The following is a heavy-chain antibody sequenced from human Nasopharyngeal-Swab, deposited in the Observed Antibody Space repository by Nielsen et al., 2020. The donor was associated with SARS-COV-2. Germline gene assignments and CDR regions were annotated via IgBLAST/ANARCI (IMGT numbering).Heavy chain of an antibody. CDR3: ARGDCSSITCPIDY. CDR2: ISGSGGST. D-gene: IGHD2-2*01. V-gene: IGHV3-23*01. CDR1: GFTFSSYA. Sequence: GESLKISCAASGFTFSSYAMSWVRQAPGKGLEWVSVISGSGGSTYYADSVKGRFTISRDNSKNTLYLQMNSLRAEDTAVYFCARGDCSSITCPIDYWGQGTLVTVSS. J-gene: IGHJ4*02.